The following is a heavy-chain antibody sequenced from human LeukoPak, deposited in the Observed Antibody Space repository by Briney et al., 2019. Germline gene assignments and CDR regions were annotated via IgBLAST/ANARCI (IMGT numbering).Heavy chain of an antibody. CDR3: AKDPHQQLWLRQPYYFDY. D-gene: IGHD5-18*01. CDR2: ISYDGSNK. V-gene: IGHV3-30*18. CDR1: GFTFSSYG. J-gene: IGHJ4*02. Sequence: PGRSLRLSCAASGFTFSSYGMHWVRQAPGKGLEWVAVISYDGSNKYYADSVKGRFTISRDNSKNTLYLQMNSLRAEDTAVYYCAKDPHQQLWLRQPYYFDYWGQGTLVTVSS.